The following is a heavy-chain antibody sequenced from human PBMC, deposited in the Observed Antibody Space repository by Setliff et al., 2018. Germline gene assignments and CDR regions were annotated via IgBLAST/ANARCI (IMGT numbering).Heavy chain of an antibody. D-gene: IGHD6-19*01. J-gene: IGHJ4*02. CDR1: GFTFSRYW. V-gene: IGHV3-7*01. CDR3: ARSLPFASVAGTGCDY. CDR2: IKEDGSEK. Sequence: GGSLRLSCVASGFTFSRYWMSWVRQAPGKGLEWVANIKEDGSEKYYVDSVKGRFTISRDNAKNSLYLQMNGLRAEDTAVYYCARSLPFASVAGTGCDYWGQGTLVIVSS.